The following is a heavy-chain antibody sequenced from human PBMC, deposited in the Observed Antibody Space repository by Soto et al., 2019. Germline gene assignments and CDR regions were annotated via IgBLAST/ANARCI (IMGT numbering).Heavy chain of an antibody. CDR1: GFTFSSYW. CDR2: INSDGGTT. D-gene: IGHD5-18*01. CDR3: ARGIQNRYGMDV. Sequence: EVQLVESGGGLVQPGGSLRLSCAASGFTFSSYWMHWVRQAPGKGLVWVSRINSDGGTTKQAASAKDRFAISKDTSKNTVFLHMDSLRAEDPAVYYCARGIQNRYGMDVGGQGNAVSVSS. J-gene: IGHJ6*02. V-gene: IGHV3-74*03.